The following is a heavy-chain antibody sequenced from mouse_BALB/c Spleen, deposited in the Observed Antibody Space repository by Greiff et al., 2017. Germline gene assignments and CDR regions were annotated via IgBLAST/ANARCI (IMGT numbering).Heavy chain of an antibody. D-gene: IGHD3-1*01. CDR1: GYTFSSYW. CDR3: ARSGPLYAMDY. Sequence: VQLQQSGAELMKPGASVKISCKATGYTFSSYWIEWVKQRPGHGLEWIGEILPGSGSTNYNEKFKGKATFTADTSSNTAYMQLSSLTSEDSAVYYCARSGPLYAMDYWGQGTSVTVSS. CDR2: ILPGSGST. V-gene: IGHV1-9*01. J-gene: IGHJ4*01.